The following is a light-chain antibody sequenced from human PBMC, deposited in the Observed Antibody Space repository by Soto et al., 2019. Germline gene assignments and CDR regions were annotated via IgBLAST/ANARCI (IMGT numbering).Light chain of an antibody. CDR2: LGS. V-gene: IGKV2-28*01. J-gene: IGKJ5*01. CDR1: QSLLDSDDGNTY. CDR3: MQALQTSIT. Sequence: IVMTHPPLSLPVTPGEPASISCRSIQSLLDSDDGNTYLDWYLQKPGQSPQLLIYLGSNRASGVPDRFSGSGSGTDFTLKISRVEAEDVGVYYCMQALQTSITFGQGTRLEI.